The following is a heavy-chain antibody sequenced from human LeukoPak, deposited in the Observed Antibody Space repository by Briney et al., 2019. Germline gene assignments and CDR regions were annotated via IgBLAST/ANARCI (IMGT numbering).Heavy chain of an antibody. V-gene: IGHV4-39*07. D-gene: IGHD5-12*01. CDR3: ARGRMATIRAGLDY. Sequence: SETLSLTCTVSGVSISSSSYYWGWIRQPPGKGLESIVRIYYSGSTYYDPSLKSLVAISVDASKNQFSLTLSPVTAADTAVYDCARGRMATIRAGLDYWGQGTLVTVSS. J-gene: IGHJ4*02. CDR1: GVSISSSSYY. CDR2: IYYSGST.